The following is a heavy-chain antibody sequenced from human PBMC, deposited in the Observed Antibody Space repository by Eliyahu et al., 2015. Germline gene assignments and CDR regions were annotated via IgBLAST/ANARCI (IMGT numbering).Heavy chain of an antibody. CDR2: ISYDGSNK. J-gene: IGHJ4*02. D-gene: IGHD2-2*01. CDR1: GFTFXSHD. V-gene: IGHV3-30*18. CDR3: AKDRTSDSPAY. Sequence: QVQLVESGGGVVQPGRSLXLSCAASGFTFXSHDMHWVRQAPGKGLEWVAFISYDGSNKFYADSVKGRFTISRDNSKNTLSLQMNSLRAEDTAVYSCAKDRTSDSPAYWGQGTLVTVSS.